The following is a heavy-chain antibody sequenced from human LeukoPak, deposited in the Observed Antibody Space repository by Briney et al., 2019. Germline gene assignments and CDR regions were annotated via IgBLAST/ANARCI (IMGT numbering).Heavy chain of an antibody. CDR2: VYPGESDT. CDR1: GYSFTSYW. CDR3: ARGAHSGSYYSYFDY. J-gene: IGHJ4*02. V-gene: IGHV5-51*01. Sequence: GESLKISCKGSGYSFTSYWIGWVRQLPGQGLERMGIVYPGESDTRYSPSFQGQVTISADKSISTAYLQWSSLKASDPAMYYCARGAHSGSYYSYFDYWGQGTLVTVSS. D-gene: IGHD1-26*01.